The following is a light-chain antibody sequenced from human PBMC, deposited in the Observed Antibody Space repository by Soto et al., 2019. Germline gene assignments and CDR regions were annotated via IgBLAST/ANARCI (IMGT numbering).Light chain of an antibody. CDR3: AAWDDSLNGWV. CDR1: SPNIGSNT. Sequence: QSVLTQPPSASGTPGQRVTISCSGSSPNIGSNTVNWYQHLPGTAPKLLIYSNYQRPSGVPARISGSKSGTSASLAISGLQSEDEADYYCAAWDDSLNGWVFGGGTKLTVL. V-gene: IGLV1-44*01. CDR2: SNY. J-gene: IGLJ2*01.